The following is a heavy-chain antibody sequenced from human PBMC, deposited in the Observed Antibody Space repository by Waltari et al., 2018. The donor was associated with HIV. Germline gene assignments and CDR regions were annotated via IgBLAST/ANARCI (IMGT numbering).Heavy chain of an antibody. Sequence: QLQLQESGPGLVKPSETLSLTCTVSGGSLRSRSYYWGWIRPSPGKGLEWIGSIYYSGRTYNNPSLKSRVTMSVDTSKKHFSLKLNAVTAADTAVYYCARLLYDSGGYYCFDYWGQGTLVTVSS. CDR3: ARLLYDSGGYYCFDY. CDR2: IYYSGRT. V-gene: IGHV4-39*02. CDR1: GGSLRSRSYY. J-gene: IGHJ4*02. D-gene: IGHD3-22*01.